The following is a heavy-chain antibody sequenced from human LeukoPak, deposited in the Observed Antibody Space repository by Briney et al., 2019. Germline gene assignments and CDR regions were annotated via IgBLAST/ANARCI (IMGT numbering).Heavy chain of an antibody. V-gene: IGHV1-2*06. Sequence: ASVKVSCKASGYTFTGYYMHWVRQAPGQGLEWMGRINPNSGGTNYAQKFQGRVTMTRDTSISTAYMELSRLRSDDTAVYYCARSLVVPAAIFPSPFDYWGQGTLVTVSS. D-gene: IGHD2-2*02. J-gene: IGHJ4*02. CDR1: GYTFTGYY. CDR2: INPNSGGT. CDR3: ARSLVVPAAIFPSPFDY.